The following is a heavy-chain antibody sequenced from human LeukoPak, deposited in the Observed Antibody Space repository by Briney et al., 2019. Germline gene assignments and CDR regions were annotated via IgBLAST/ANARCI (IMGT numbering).Heavy chain of an antibody. CDR2: IDTKTGNP. V-gene: IGHV7-4-1*02. CDR3: AIHPSDSSGYFSY. J-gene: IGHJ4*02. D-gene: IGHD3-22*01. CDR1: GYTFTNYA. Sequence: ASVTVSCTASGYTFTNYAMNWVRQAPGQGLEYMGWIDTKTGNPTYAQGFTGRFVFSLDTSVSTAYLQISSLKAEDTAVYYCAIHPSDSSGYFSYWGQGALVTVSS.